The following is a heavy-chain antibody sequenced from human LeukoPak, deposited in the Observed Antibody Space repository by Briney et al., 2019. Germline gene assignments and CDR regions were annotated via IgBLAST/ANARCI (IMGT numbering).Heavy chain of an antibody. CDR2: ISYDGSIK. CDR3: ARSGYRNVYGARLKYYFDY. D-gene: IGHD5-18*01. Sequence: PGGSLRLSCAASGFTFSSYTMNWVRQAPGKGLEWVAAISYDGSIKYYADSVKGRFTISRDNSKNTLYLQMNSLRTEDTAVYYCARSGYRNVYGARLKYYFDYWGQGTLVTVSS. V-gene: IGHV3-30*04. J-gene: IGHJ4*02. CDR1: GFTFSSYT.